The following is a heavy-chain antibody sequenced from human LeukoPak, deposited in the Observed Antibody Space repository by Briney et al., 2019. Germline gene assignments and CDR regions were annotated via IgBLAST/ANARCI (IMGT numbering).Heavy chain of an antibody. CDR2: ISGSGGNT. J-gene: IGHJ4*02. CDR3: AKGSRSSSSWYPMKRYFDY. Sequence: PGGSLRLSCAASGFTFSSYAMSWVRQAPGKGLEWVSAISGSGGNTYYADSVKGRFTISRDNSKNTLYLQMNSLRAEDTAVYYCAKGSRSSSSWYPMKRYFDYWGQGTLATVSS. CDR1: GFTFSSYA. D-gene: IGHD6-13*01. V-gene: IGHV3-23*01.